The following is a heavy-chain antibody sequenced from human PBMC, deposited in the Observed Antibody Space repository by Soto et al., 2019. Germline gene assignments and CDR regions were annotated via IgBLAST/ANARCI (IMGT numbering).Heavy chain of an antibody. J-gene: IGHJ4*02. CDR2: IYYSGST. D-gene: IGHD6-13*01. CDR3: ARQCIAAAGTFDY. V-gene: IGHV4-61*08. Sequence: SDTLSLTCTVSGGSISIGGYYWSWILHHPGKGLEWIGYIYYSGSTNYNPSLKSRVTISVDTSKNQFSLKLSSVTAADTAVYYCARQCIAAAGTFDYWGQGTLVTVSS. CDR1: GGSISIGGYY.